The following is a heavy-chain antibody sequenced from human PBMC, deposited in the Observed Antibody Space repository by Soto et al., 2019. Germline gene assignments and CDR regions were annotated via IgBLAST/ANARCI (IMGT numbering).Heavy chain of an antibody. D-gene: IGHD2-2*01. V-gene: IGHV3-33*01. J-gene: IGHJ6*03. CDR2: IWYDGSNK. CDR3: ARDSPMSGRYCSSTSCYSEPPYMDV. CDR1: GFTFSSYG. Sequence: SGVSLRLSCAASGFTFSSYGMHWVRQAPGKGLEWVAVIWYDGSNKYYADSVKGRFTISRDNSKNTLYLQMNSLRAEDTAVYYCARDSPMSGRYCSSTSCYSEPPYMDVWGKGTTVAVSS.